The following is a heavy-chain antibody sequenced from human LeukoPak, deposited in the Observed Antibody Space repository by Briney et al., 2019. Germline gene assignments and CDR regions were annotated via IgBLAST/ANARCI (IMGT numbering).Heavy chain of an antibody. CDR3: ARSRTYGDYGRGLDC. CDR1: GFISSSYW. V-gene: IGHV3-74*01. CDR2: INTDGFST. D-gene: IGHD4-17*01. Sequence: GGSLRLSCAASGFISSSYWMHWVRQPPGKGLVYIACINTDGFSTNYADSVKGRFTISRDNAKNTLYLQMNSLRAEDTAVYYCARSRTYGDYGRGLDCWGQGTLVTVSS. J-gene: IGHJ4*02.